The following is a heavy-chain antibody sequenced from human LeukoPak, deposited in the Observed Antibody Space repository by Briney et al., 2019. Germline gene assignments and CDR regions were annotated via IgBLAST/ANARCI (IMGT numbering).Heavy chain of an antibody. CDR3: ARASLTTGVKLDY. V-gene: IGHV4-34*01. CDR1: GGAFSGYD. Sequence: SETLSLTCAVYGGAFSGYDWSWIRQPPGKGLEWIVEINHSESTNYNPSPKSRGTISVDTSKTQLSLKLSSVTAADPGVYYCARASLTTGVKLDYWGQGTLVTVSS. J-gene: IGHJ4*02. D-gene: IGHD4-23*01. CDR2: INHSEST.